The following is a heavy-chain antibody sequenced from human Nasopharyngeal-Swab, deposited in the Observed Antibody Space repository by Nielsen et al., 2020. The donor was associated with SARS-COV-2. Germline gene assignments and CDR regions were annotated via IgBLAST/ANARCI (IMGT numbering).Heavy chain of an antibody. V-gene: IGHV3-21*01. CDR2: ISSSSSSYI. D-gene: IGHD3-10*01. J-gene: IGHJ4*02. Sequence: GESLKISCAASGFTFSSYSMNWVRQAPGKGLEWVSSISSSSSSYIYYADSVKGRFTISRDNAKNSLYLQMNSLRAEDTAVYYCAREDWDADYYGSGSFDYWGQGTLVTVSS. CDR3: AREDWDADYYGSGSFDY. CDR1: GFTFSSYS.